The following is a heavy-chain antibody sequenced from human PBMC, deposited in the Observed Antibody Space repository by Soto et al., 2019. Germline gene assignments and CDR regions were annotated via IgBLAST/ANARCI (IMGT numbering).Heavy chain of an antibody. Sequence: GGSLRLSCAASGFTFSSYAMSWVRQAPGKGLEWVSAISGSGGSTYYADSVKGRFTISRDNSKNTLYLQMNSLRAEDTAVYYSAKDGLGYDILTGPNWFDPWGQGTLVTVSS. CDR2: ISGSGGST. V-gene: IGHV3-23*01. D-gene: IGHD3-9*01. CDR1: GFTFSSYA. J-gene: IGHJ5*02. CDR3: AKDGLGYDILTGPNWFDP.